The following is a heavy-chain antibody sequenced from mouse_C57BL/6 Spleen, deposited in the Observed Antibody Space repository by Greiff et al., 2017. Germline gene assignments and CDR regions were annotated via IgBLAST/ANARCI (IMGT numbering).Heavy chain of an antibody. V-gene: IGHV1-54*01. Sequence: VMLVESGAELVRPGTSVKVSCKASGYAFTNYLIEWVKQRPGQGLEWIGVINPGSGGTNYTEKFKGKATLTADKSSSTAYMQLSSLTSEDSAVYFGARSAFYWYYDVWGTGTTVTVAT. CDR1: GYAFTNYL. CDR3: ARSAFYWYYDV. CDR2: INPGSGGT. D-gene: IGHD6-1*01. J-gene: IGHJ1*03.